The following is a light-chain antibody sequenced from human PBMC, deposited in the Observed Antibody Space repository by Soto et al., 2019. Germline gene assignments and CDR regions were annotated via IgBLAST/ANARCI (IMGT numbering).Light chain of an antibody. CDR1: QSVSSY. CDR3: QQRGT. V-gene: IGKV3-11*01. CDR2: DIS. J-gene: IGKJ4*01. Sequence: EFVLTQSHATVSLSPGARETLSGRASQSVSSYLAWYQQKHGQAPRLLIYDISNRATGIPPRFSGSGSGTEFTLTISSLEPEDFAVHYCQQRGTVGGGNKVGIK.